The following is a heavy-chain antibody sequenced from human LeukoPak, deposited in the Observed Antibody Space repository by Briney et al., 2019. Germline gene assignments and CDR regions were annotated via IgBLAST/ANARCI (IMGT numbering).Heavy chain of an antibody. CDR3: ARQKWEQQGRDYYFYGLDV. CDR1: GYTFTSYD. V-gene: IGHV1-8*01. J-gene: IGHJ6*02. D-gene: IGHD1-26*01. CDR2: MNPNSGNT. Sequence: ASVKVSCKASGYTFTSYDINWVRQATGQGLEWMGWMNPNSGNTGYAQKFQGRVTMTRNTSISTAYMELSSLRSEDTAVYYCARQKWEQQGRDYYFYGLDVWGPGTTVTVSS.